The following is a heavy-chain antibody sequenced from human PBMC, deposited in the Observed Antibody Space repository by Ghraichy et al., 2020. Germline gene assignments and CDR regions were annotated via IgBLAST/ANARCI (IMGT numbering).Heavy chain of an antibody. V-gene: IGHV1-18*01. D-gene: IGHD5-24*01. CDR1: GYTFINYG. Sequence: ASVKVSRKASGYTFINYGITWVRQAPGQGLEWLGWITSKSGNTQYGWKFQGRVTMTTDTSTSTAYMELRSLRSDDTAVYYCARGINYFDPWGQGTLVTVSS. J-gene: IGHJ5*02. CDR3: ARGINYFDP. CDR2: ITSKSGNT.